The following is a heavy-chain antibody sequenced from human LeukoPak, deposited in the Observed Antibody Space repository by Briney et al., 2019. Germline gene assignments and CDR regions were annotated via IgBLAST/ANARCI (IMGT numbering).Heavy chain of an antibody. D-gene: IGHD2-8*02. CDR2: IKQDGSEK. V-gene: IGHV3-7*01. Sequence: GGSLRLSCAASGFTFSSYWMSWVRQAPGKGLEWVANIKQDGSEKYYVDSVKGRFTISRDNAKNSLYLQMNSLRAEDTAVYYCARDHWWGGYGGVDYWGQGTLVTVSS. CDR3: ARDHWWGGYGGVDY. J-gene: IGHJ4*02. CDR1: GFTFSSYW.